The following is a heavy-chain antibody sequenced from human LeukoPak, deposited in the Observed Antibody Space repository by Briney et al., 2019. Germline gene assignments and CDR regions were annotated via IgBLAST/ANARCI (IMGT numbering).Heavy chain of an antibody. Sequence: ASVKVSCKASGYTFTSYDINWVRQATGQGLEWMGWMNPNSGNTGYAQKFQGRVTMIRNTSISTAYMELSSLRSEDTAVYYCARVFYGGNSYYYYGMDVWGQGTTVTVSS. J-gene: IGHJ6*02. CDR1: GYTFTSYD. CDR3: ARVFYGGNSYYYYGMDV. D-gene: IGHD4-23*01. V-gene: IGHV1-8*01. CDR2: MNPNSGNT.